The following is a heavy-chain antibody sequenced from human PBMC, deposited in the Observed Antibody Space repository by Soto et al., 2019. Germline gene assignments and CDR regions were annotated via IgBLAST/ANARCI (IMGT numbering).Heavy chain of an antibody. CDR2: ISNSAGTT. D-gene: IGHD3-3*01. CDR1: GFTLSMSA. CDR3: AKGPTIFGVVISYEYYYGMDV. V-gene: IGHV3-23*01. J-gene: IGHJ6*02. Sequence: PWWSLRLSCVASGFTLSMSAMSWVRQAPGKGLEWVSTISNSAGTTYYADSVKGRFTLSRDNSKNTLYLQMNSLRAEDTAVYYCAKGPTIFGVVISYEYYYGMDVWGQGTTVTVSS.